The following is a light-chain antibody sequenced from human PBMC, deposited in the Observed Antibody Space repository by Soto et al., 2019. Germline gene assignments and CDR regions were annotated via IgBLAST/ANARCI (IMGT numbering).Light chain of an antibody. CDR1: NSDVGGYNY. CDR3: SSYSSSSALDVI. Sequence: QSALAQPASVSGSPGQSITISCAGTNSDVGGYNYVSWYQQYPGKAPKLIMYEVTYRPSGISNRFSGSKSGNTASLTISGLQAEDEADYYCSSYSSSSALDVIIGGGTKPPS. J-gene: IGLJ2*01. V-gene: IGLV2-14*01. CDR2: EVT.